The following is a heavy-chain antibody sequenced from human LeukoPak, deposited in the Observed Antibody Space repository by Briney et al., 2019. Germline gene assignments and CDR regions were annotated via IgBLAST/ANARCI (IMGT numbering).Heavy chain of an antibody. CDR2: IYYRGSS. V-gene: IGHV4-59*01. CDR1: GASMNNYY. CDR3: ARGAVAGSFHY. Sequence: SETLSLTCTVSGASMNNYYWSWIRQPPGKGLEWIGYIYYRGSSNYNPSLKSRVTISVDTSKNQFSLKLSSVTAADTAVYYCARGAVAGSFHYWGQGTLVTVSS. J-gene: IGHJ4*02. D-gene: IGHD6-19*01.